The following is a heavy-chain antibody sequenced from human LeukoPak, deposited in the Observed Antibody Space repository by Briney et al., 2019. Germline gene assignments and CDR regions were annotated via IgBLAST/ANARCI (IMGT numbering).Heavy chain of an antibody. CDR2: IIPILGIA. CDR3: ARALGTGPFDY. D-gene: IGHD1-26*01. J-gene: IGHJ4*02. Sequence: ASVKVSCKASGGTFSSYTISWVRQAPGQGLEWMGRIIPILGIADYAQKFQGRVTITADKSTSTAYMELSSLRSVDTAVYYCARALGTGPFDYWGQGTLVTVSS. CDR1: GGTFSSYT. V-gene: IGHV1-69*02.